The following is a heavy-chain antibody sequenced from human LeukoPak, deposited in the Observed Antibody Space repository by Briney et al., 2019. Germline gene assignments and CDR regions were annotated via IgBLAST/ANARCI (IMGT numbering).Heavy chain of an antibody. V-gene: IGHV4-31*03. Sequence: SETLSLTCTVSGGSISSGGYYWSWIRQHPGKGLEWIGYIYYGGSTYYNPSLKSRVTISVDTSKNQFSLKLSSVTAADTAVYYCARGDRGVIINWGQGTLVTVSS. CDR1: GGSISSGGYY. CDR2: IYYGGST. CDR3: ARGDRGVIIN. D-gene: IGHD3-10*01. J-gene: IGHJ4*02.